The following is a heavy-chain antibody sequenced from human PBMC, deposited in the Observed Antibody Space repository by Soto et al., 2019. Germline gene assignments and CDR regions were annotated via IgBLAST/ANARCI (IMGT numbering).Heavy chain of an antibody. Sequence: QVQLVQSGSEVKKPGASVKVSCKASGYTFTNYAMSWVRQAPGQGLEWMGWISAYNGNTNHAQNFQGRVTMTTDTSTNTAYMELRRVRSADTAVYYCARCYWSGGSCYSCWHFDLWGRGALVTVSS. V-gene: IGHV1-18*01. CDR1: GYTFTNYA. CDR2: ISAYNGNT. J-gene: IGHJ2*01. D-gene: IGHD2-15*01. CDR3: ARCYWSGGSCYSCWHFDL.